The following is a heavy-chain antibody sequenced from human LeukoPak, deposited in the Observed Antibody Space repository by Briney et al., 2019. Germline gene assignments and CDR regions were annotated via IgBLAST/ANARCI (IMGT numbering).Heavy chain of an antibody. CDR3: AKDLWQYVDTAMVIDY. Sequence: GGSLRPSCAASGFTFSSYAMSWVRQAPGKGLEWVSAISGSGGSTYYADSVKGRFTISRDNSKNTLYLQMNSLGAEDTAVYYCAKDLWQYVDTAMVIDYWGQGTLVTVSS. CDR1: GFTFSSYA. CDR2: ISGSGGST. J-gene: IGHJ4*02. V-gene: IGHV3-23*01. D-gene: IGHD5-18*01.